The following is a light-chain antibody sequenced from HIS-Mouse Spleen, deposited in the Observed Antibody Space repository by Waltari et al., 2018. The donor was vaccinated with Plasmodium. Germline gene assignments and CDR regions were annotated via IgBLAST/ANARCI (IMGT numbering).Light chain of an antibody. V-gene: IGLV2-11*01. CDR3: CSYAGSYTWV. CDR1: SRDVSSYHY. CDR2: AIS. Sequence: QSALTQPRSVSGSPALSFTIPCTGTSRDVSSYHYVSWYQQHQGTAPKLMVYAISKRPSGVPDRFSGSKSGNTASLTISGLQAEDEADYYCCSYAGSYTWVFGGGTKLTVL. J-gene: IGLJ2*01.